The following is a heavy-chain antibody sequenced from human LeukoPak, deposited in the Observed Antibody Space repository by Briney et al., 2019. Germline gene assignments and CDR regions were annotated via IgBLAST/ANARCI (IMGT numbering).Heavy chain of an antibody. CDR1: GYTFTGYY. V-gene: IGHV1-2*02. CDR2: INPNSGGT. CDR3: ARVSESYSSSWYGGWFDP. J-gene: IGHJ5*02. D-gene: IGHD6-13*01. Sequence: GASVKVSCKASGYTFTGYYMHWVRQAPGQGLEWMGWINPNSGGTSYAQKFQGRVTMTRDTSISTAYMELSRLRSDDTAVYYCARVSESYSSSWYGGWFDPWGQGTLVTVSS.